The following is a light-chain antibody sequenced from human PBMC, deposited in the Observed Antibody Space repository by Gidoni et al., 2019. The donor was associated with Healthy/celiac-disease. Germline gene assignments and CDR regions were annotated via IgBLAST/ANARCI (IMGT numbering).Light chain of an antibody. CDR2: DDS. Sequence: SDGLTQPHSVAVAPGQTARITCGGNNLGRKRVHVYQQKPGQAPVLVVYDDSARPSGLPYRFSGSHSGNPATLTLRRVEAGDEAASYCQVWDSSSDHVVSGGATKLTVL. CDR3: QVWDSSSDHVV. CDR1: NLGRKR. V-gene: IGLV3-21*02. J-gene: IGLJ2*01.